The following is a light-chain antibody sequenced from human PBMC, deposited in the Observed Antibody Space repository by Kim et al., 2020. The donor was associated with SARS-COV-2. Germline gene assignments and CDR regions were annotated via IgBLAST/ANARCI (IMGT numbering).Light chain of an antibody. J-gene: IGLJ2*01. CDR1: RGHSIYA. CDR2: VNSDGSH. V-gene: IGLV4-69*01. Sequence: QPVLTQSPSASASLGASVKLTCTLSRGHSIYAIAWLQQQPEKCPRYLMKVNSDGSHTRGDGIPDRFSGSSSGDERYLSISNLQSEDEADFYCQTWGTGFVVFGGGTKVTVL. CDR3: QTWGTGFVV.